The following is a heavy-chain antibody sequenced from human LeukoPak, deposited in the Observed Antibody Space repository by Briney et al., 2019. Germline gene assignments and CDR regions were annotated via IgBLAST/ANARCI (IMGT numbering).Heavy chain of an antibody. CDR3: ATGNSLGYCKGGRCFNY. CDR1: GDTLSELL. V-gene: IGHV1-24*01. J-gene: IGHJ4*02. D-gene: IGHD2-15*01. CDR2: FDPEKSER. Sequence: ASVTVSCKVSGDTLSELLMHWVRQAPGKGLEWMGGFDPEKSERIYAQNLRGRVTMTEETSTDTAFLELSSLTSEDTAVYYCATGNSLGYCKGGRCFNYWGQGTQVIVSS.